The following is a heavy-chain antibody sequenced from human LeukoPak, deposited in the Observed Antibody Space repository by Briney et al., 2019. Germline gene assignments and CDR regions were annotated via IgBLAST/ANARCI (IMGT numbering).Heavy chain of an antibody. J-gene: IGHJ4*02. CDR2: ISGSGGSA. V-gene: IGHV3-23*01. D-gene: IGHD3-10*01. CDR1: GFTFSSYA. Sequence: GGSLRLSCAASGFTFSSYAMSWVRQAPGKGLEWVSAISGSGGSAYYADSVKGRFTISRDNSKNTLYLQMNSLRAEDTAVHYCASGWYYYGSGSYYPFDYWGQGTLVTVSS. CDR3: ASGWYYYGSGSYYPFDY.